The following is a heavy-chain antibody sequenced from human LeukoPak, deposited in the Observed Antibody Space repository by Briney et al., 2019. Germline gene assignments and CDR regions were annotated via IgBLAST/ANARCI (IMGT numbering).Heavy chain of an antibody. CDR3: ARDENDFWSGYPDY. D-gene: IGHD3-3*01. V-gene: IGHV3-30-3*01. Sequence: GGSLRPSCTASGFTFNYYAMHWVRQAPGKGLESVAVISYDGAKEYYAGSVKGRFTISRDNPKNALYLQMNSLRGDDSAVYYCARDENDFWSGYPDYWGQGTLVTVSP. CDR2: ISYDGAKE. J-gene: IGHJ4*02. CDR1: GFTFNYYA.